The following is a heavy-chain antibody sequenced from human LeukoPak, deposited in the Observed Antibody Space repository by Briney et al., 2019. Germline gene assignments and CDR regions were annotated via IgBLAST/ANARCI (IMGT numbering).Heavy chain of an antibody. D-gene: IGHD4-17*01. V-gene: IGHV3-30*02. Sequence: GGSLRLSCAASGFIFSKFDMHWVRQAPGKGLEWVAFKQYDGSNKYYADSVKGRFTISRDNSKNTLYLQMNSLSAEDTAVYYCAKERGVYGDYVGGYFDYWGQGTLVTVSS. CDR3: AKERGVYGDYVGGYFDY. CDR2: KQYDGSNK. J-gene: IGHJ4*02. CDR1: GFIFSKFD.